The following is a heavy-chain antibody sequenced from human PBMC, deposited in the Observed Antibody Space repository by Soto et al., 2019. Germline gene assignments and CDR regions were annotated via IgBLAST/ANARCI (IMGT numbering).Heavy chain of an antibody. CDR2: ISGSGGST. CDR3: AKGFEAFDYDFWSLPYFDY. V-gene: IGHV3-23*01. Sequence: GGSLRLSCAASGFTFSSYAMSWVRQAPGKGLEWVSAISGSGGSTYYADSVKGRFTISRDNSKNTLYLQMNSLRAEDTAVYYCAKGFEAFDYDFWSLPYFDYWGQGTLVTVSS. D-gene: IGHD3-3*01. CDR1: GFTFSSYA. J-gene: IGHJ4*02.